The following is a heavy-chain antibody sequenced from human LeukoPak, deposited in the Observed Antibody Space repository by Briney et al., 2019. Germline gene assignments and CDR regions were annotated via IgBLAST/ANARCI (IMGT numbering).Heavy chain of an antibody. CDR1: GFSFSSYA. D-gene: IGHD3-10*01. Sequence: GGSLRLSCAASGFSFSSYAMHWVRQAPGKGLEWVSVIYSGGSTYYADSVKGRFTISRDNSKNTLYLQMNSLRAEDTAVYYCATCLGVQGIGYYFDYWGQGTLVTVSS. CDR2: IYSGGST. CDR3: ATCLGVQGIGYYFDY. J-gene: IGHJ4*02. V-gene: IGHV3-53*01.